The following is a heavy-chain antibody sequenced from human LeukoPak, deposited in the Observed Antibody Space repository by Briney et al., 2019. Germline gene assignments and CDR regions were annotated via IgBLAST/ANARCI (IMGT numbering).Heavy chain of an antibody. D-gene: IGHD3-10*01. Sequence: SETLSLTCAVYGGSFSGYYWSWIRQPPGKGLEWIGEINHRGSTNYNPSLKSRVTMSLDTSTNQFSLNLSSVTAADTTVYYCARLTYGSGNYYNVFDIWGQGTTVTVSS. V-gene: IGHV4-34*01. CDR3: ARLTYGSGNYYNVFDI. CDR1: GGSFSGYY. J-gene: IGHJ3*02. CDR2: INHRGST.